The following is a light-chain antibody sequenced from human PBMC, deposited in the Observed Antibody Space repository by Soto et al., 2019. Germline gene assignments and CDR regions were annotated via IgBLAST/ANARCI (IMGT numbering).Light chain of an antibody. CDR1: QSVSSSY. V-gene: IGKV3-20*01. CDR2: WAS. CDR3: HQISTIPWA. J-gene: IGKJ1*01. Sequence: EIVLTQSPGTLSLSPWERATLSCRASQSVSSSYLAWYQQKPGQPPRLLIYWASTRESGVPDRFSGSGSGTDFTLTISSLQAEDVAVYYCHQISTIPWAFGQGTKVDIK.